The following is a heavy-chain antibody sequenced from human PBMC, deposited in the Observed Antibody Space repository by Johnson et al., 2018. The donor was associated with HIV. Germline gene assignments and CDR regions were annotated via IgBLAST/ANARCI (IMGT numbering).Heavy chain of an antibody. J-gene: IGHJ3*02. CDR1: GFTFSDYY. CDR3: ARGEEMATILI. V-gene: IGHV3-11*04. CDR2: ISTSGGGI. D-gene: IGHD5-24*01. Sequence: QVQLVESGGGLVKPGGSLRLSCAASGFTFSDYYMTWIRQAPGKGLEWVSHISTSGGGIYYADSVKGRFTISRDNARNSLYLQMNSLRAEDTAVYYCARGEEMATILIWGQGTMVTVSS.